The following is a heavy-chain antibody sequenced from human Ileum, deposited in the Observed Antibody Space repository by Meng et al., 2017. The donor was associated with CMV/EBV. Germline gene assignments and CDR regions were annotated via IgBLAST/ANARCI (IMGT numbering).Heavy chain of an antibody. J-gene: IGHJ4*02. D-gene: IGHD1-26*01. CDR3: ARDRLEGSYSGPEY. Sequence: GESLKISCAASGFTFSSYSMNWVRQAPGKGLEWVSSIHSTSSIYQPDSVKGRFTISRDNAKNSLYLQMNSLRAEDTAVYYCARDRLEGSYSGPEYWGQGTLVTVSS. CDR2: IHSTSSI. CDR1: GFTFSSYS. V-gene: IGHV3-21*01.